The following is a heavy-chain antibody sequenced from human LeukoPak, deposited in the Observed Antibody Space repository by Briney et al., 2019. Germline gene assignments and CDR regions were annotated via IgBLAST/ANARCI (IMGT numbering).Heavy chain of an antibody. J-gene: IGHJ4*02. V-gene: IGHV4-4*02. CDR3: ARAAGDYTY. CDR1: GGSISSSNW. D-gene: IGHD4-17*01. CDR2: IYHSGST. Sequence: SETLSLTCAVSGGSISSSNWWSWIRQPPGKGLEWIGEIYHSGSTNYNPSLKSRVTISVGKSKTQFSLKLSSVTAADTAVYYCARAAGDYTYWGQGTLVTVSS.